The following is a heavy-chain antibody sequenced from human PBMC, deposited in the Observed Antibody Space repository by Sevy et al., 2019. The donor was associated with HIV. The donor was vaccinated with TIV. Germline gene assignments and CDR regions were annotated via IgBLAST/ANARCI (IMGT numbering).Heavy chain of an antibody. Sequence: GGSLRLSCAASGFTFSDSAMFWVRQASGKGLEWIGRIRGKANTYATALAASVKDRFTISRDDSKNTAYLQMNSLRAEDTAIYYCAQDQEVTGWYSEFFHHWGQCTLVTVSS. J-gene: IGHJ1*01. CDR2: IRGKANTYAT. D-gene: IGHD6-19*01. CDR1: GFTFSDSA. V-gene: IGHV3-73*01. CDR3: AQDQEVTGWYSEFFHH.